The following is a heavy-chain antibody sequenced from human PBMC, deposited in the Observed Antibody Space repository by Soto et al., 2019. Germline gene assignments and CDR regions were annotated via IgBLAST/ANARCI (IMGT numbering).Heavy chain of an antibody. CDR1: GFTFSSYA. J-gene: IGHJ4*02. V-gene: IGHV3-30-3*01. CDR2: ISYDGSNK. D-gene: IGHD3-3*01. Sequence: QVQLVESGGGVVQPGRSLRLSCAASGFTFSSYAMHWVRQAPGKGLEWVAVISYDGSNKYYADSVKGRFTISRDNSKRPLYLPMNSRRAEDTAVYYCARDSRESSGVVFTWWGQGTLVTGSS. CDR3: ARDSRESSGVVFTW.